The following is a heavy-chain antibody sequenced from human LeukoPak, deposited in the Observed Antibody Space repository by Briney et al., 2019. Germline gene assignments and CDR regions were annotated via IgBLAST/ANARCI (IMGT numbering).Heavy chain of an antibody. CDR3: AKDPGAMVRGGGDY. J-gene: IGHJ4*02. CDR1: GFPFNSYG. Sequence: GSLELSCATSGFPFNSYGMHWVRQAPGQGLGGVGFIRYDGSNKYYADSVKGRFTISRGNSKNTLYLQMNSLRAEDTAVYYCAKDPGAMVRGGGDYWGQGTLVTVSS. D-gene: IGHD3-10*01. V-gene: IGHV3-30*02. CDR2: IRYDGSNK.